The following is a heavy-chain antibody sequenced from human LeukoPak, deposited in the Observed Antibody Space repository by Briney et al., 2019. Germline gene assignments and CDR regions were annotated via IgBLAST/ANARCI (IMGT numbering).Heavy chain of an antibody. CDR2: IYSGGST. J-gene: IGHJ6*02. CDR1: GCTVSSTY. Sequence: PGGSLRLSCAASGCTVSSTYMSWVRQAPGKGLEWVSVIYSGGSTYYADSVKGRFIISRDNSKNTLYLQMNSLSAEDTAVYYCARDHDYGDPSYYYYAMDVWGQGTTVTVSS. D-gene: IGHD4-17*01. V-gene: IGHV3-66*01. CDR3: ARDHDYGDPSYYYYAMDV.